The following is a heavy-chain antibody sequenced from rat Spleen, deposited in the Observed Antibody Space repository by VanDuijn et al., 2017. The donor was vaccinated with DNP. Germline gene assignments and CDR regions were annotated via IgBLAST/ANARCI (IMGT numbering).Heavy chain of an antibody. J-gene: IGHJ4*01. CDR3: ARFDGYSYLYLMDV. V-gene: IGHV5S10*01. D-gene: IGHD1-12*01. CDR2: ITYDGSRT. Sequence: EVQLVESGGGLVQSGRSLKVSCAASGFTFSDYNMAWVRQAPKKGLEWVATITYDGSRTYYRDSVKGRFTISRDNAKSTLYLQMNSLRSEDMATYYCARFDGYSYLYLMDVWGQGTSVTVSS. CDR1: GFTFSDYN.